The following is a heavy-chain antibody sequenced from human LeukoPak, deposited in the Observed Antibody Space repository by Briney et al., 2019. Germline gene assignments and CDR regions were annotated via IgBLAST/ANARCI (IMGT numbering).Heavy chain of an antibody. CDR1: GYIFTGYY. CDR3: ARERESGRSDAFDL. CDR2: INPNTGGT. D-gene: IGHD3-10*01. Sequence: ASVTASCKPSGYIFTGYYIHWVRQAPGQGLEWMGWINPNTGGTNYAQDFQGRVTMTRDTYVTTAYMELRSLRSDDTAVYFCARERESGRSDAFDLWGQGTMVTVSS. J-gene: IGHJ3*01. V-gene: IGHV1-2*02.